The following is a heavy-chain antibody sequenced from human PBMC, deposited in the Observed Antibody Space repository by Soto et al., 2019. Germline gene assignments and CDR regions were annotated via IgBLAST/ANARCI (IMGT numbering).Heavy chain of an antibody. V-gene: IGHV1-2*02. CDR1: GYTFTGYY. Sequence: ASVKVSCKASGYTFTGYYMHWVRQAPGQGLEWMGWINPNSGGTNYAQKLQGRVTMTRDTSISTAYMELSRLRSDDTAVYYCARRSRDCSGGSCYSFDYWGQGTLVTVSS. CDR2: INPNSGGT. CDR3: ARRSRDCSGGSCYSFDY. D-gene: IGHD2-15*01. J-gene: IGHJ4*02.